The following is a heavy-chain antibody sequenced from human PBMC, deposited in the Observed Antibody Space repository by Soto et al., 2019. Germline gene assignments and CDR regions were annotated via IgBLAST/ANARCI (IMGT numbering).Heavy chain of an antibody. J-gene: IGHJ4*02. V-gene: IGHV3-23*01. CDR2: ISGGDTT. CDR3: VPGWDMATFWTD. Sequence: EVQLLESGGGLVKPGGSLKLSCVASGFTFGSYAMSWVRQTPGQGLDWVSTISGGDTTQYAESVKGRCTISRDEAMNTLYLQMYTLRVEDPAVYYGVPGWDMATFWTDWGQGNLVTVSS. D-gene: IGHD3-3*01. CDR1: GFTFGSYA.